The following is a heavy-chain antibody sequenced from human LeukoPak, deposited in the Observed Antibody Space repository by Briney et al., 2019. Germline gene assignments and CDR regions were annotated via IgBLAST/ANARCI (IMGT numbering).Heavy chain of an antibody. J-gene: IGHJ4*02. CDR2: INHSGST. CDR3: ARVVGDGYNYFLDY. Sequence: PSETLSLTCAVYGGSFSGYYWSWIRQPPGKGLEWIGEINHSGSTNYNPSLKSRVTISVDTSKNQFSLKLSSVTAADTAVYYCARVVGDGYNYFLDYWGQGTLVTVSS. CDR1: GGSFSGYY. V-gene: IGHV4-34*01. D-gene: IGHD5-24*01.